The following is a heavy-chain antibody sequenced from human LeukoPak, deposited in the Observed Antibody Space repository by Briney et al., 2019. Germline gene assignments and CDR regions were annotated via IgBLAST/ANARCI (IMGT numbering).Heavy chain of an antibody. V-gene: IGHV1-18*01. CDR3: ARSTIGYCSGGSCYSLDYFDY. Sequence: ASVKVSCKASGYTFTSYGISWVRQAPGQGLEWMGWISAYNGNTHYAQKLQVRVTMTTDTSTSSAYMELRSLRSDDTAVYYCARSTIGYCSGGSCYSLDYFDYWGQGTLVTVSS. CDR2: ISAYNGNT. D-gene: IGHD2-15*01. J-gene: IGHJ4*02. CDR1: GYTFTSYG.